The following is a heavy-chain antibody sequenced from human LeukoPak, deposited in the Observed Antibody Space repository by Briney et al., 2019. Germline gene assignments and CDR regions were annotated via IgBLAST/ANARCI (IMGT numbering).Heavy chain of an antibody. CDR2: IYYSGST. J-gene: IGHJ5*02. V-gene: IGHV4-39*07. CDR1: GGSISSSSYY. Sequence: PSETLSLTCTVSGGSISSSSYYWGWIRQPPGKGLEWIGSIYYSGSTYYNPSLKSRVTISVDTSKNQFSLKLSSVTAADTAVYYCASPQYRGYGGGFDPWGQGTLVTVSS. D-gene: IGHD5-12*01. CDR3: ASPQYRGYGGGFDP.